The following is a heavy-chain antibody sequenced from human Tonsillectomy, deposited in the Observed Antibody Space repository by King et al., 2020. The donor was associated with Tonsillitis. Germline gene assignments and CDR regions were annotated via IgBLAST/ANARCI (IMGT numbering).Heavy chain of an antibody. CDR2: ISGSGGST. CDR3: AIGVGYCSSTSCHTLFDY. Sequence: VQLVESGGGLVQPGGSLRLSCAASGFTFSSYAMSWVRQAPGKGLEWVSAISGSGGSTYYADSVKGRFTISRDNSKNTLYLQMNSLRAEDTAVYYCAIGVGYCSSTSCHTLFDYWGQGTLVTVSS. V-gene: IGHV3-23*04. J-gene: IGHJ4*02. D-gene: IGHD2-2*01. CDR1: GFTFSSYA.